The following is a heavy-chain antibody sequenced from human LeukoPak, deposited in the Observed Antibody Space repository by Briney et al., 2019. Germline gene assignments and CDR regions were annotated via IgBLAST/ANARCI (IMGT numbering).Heavy chain of an antibody. J-gene: IGHJ5*02. CDR1: GGSISSGGYY. V-gene: IGHV4-31*03. Sequence: SETLSLTCTVSGGSISSGGYYWSWIRQHPGKGLAWIGYIYYSGSTYYNPSLKSRVTISVDTSKNQSSLKLSSVTAADTAVYYCARASIVVVVAATFDPWGQGTLVTVSS. CDR3: ARASIVVVVAATFDP. D-gene: IGHD2-15*01. CDR2: IYYSGST.